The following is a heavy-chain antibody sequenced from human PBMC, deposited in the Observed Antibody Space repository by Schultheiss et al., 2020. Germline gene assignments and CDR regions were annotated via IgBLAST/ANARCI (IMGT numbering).Heavy chain of an antibody. D-gene: IGHD4-23*01. V-gene: IGHV4-59*12. CDR2: IYYSGST. J-gene: IGHJ3*02. CDR3: ARPKDFGGNSHAFDI. CDR1: GGSFSGYY. Sequence: SETLSLTCAVYGGSFSGYYWTWIRQPPGKGLEWIGYIYYSGSTNYNPSLKSRVTISVDTSKNQFSLKLSSVTAADTAVYYCARPKDFGGNSHAFDIWGQGTMVTVSS.